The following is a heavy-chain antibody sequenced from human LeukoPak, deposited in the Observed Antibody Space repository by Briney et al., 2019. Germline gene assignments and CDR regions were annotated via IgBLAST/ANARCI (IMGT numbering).Heavy chain of an antibody. CDR1: GYTFSSYS. CDR3: ARLRRNSDRSGYYYYYDY. CDR2: ISDGSNYI. J-gene: IGHJ4*02. Sequence: GGSLRLSCAASGYTFSSYSINWVRQAPGKGLEWVSSISDGSNYIYYADSVRGRFSISRDDARNSLYLQMDSLRGDDTAVYYCARLRRNSDRSGYYYYYDYWGQGTLVTVSS. V-gene: IGHV3-21*01. D-gene: IGHD3-22*01.